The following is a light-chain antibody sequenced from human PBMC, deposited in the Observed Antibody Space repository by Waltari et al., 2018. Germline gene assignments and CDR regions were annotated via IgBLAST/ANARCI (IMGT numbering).Light chain of an antibody. CDR1: QSISSY. J-gene: IGKJ4*01. V-gene: IGKV1-39*01. Sequence: DIQMTQSPSSLSASVGDRVTITCRASQSISSYLNWYQQKPGKAPKLLIYAASSLQSGVPSRFSGSGSGTDFTLTISSLQPEDFATYYCQQVSSLPLTFGGGTRVEI. CDR2: AAS. CDR3: QQVSSLPLT.